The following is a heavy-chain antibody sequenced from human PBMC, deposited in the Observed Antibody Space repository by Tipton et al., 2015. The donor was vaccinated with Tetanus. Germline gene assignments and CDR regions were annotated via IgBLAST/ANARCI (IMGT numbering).Heavy chain of an antibody. Sequence: QLVQSGPEVKKPGASVKVSCKASGYTFTSYGLNWVRKAAGRGFEWMGWLNPKSGSAAYAQRFQGRVTMTTNTSITTAYMEVSSLTYEDTAVYYCVSSPRFRTGRFESWGRGTHVTVSS. J-gene: IGHJ4*02. D-gene: IGHD3-3*01. V-gene: IGHV1-8*01. CDR1: GYTFTSYG. CDR3: VSSPRFRTGRFES. CDR2: LNPKSGSA.